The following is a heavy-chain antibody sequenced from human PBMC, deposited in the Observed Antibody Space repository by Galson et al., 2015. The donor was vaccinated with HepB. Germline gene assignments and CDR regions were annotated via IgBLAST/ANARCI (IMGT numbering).Heavy chain of an antibody. CDR3: ARTDYFDY. V-gene: IGHV3-74*01. J-gene: IGHJ4*02. Sequence: SLRLSCAGSGFTFSGNRMHWVRQAPGKGLVWVSRIKSDGSITSYADSVKGRFTISRDNAKNRLYLQMNSLSAEDTAVYYCARTDYFDYWGQGTLVTVSS. CDR2: IKSDGSIT. CDR1: GFTFSGNR.